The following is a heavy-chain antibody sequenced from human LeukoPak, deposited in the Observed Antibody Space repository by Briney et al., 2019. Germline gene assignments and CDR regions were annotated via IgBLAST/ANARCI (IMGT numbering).Heavy chain of an antibody. CDR1: GVTLSGSA. D-gene: IGHD1-1*01. CDR3: AKEVRPNDY. Sequence: PGGSLRLSCAASGVTLSGSAMCWGRQAPGEGLEWVSGISRTGGDKYYADSVKGRFTISRDTSIDTLYLQMNSVRAEDTAVYYCAKEVRPNDYWGQGTLVTASS. J-gene: IGHJ4*02. CDR2: ISRTGGDK. V-gene: IGHV3-23*01.